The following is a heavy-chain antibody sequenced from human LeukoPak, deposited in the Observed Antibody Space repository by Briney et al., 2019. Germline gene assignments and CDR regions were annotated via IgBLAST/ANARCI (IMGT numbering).Heavy chain of an antibody. Sequence: SETLSLTCTVSGASISDYYWSWIRQPPGKGLEWIGYVHYSGRINYNPSLTSRVTISVDTSKKQISLKLSSVTAADTAVYYCARGGHFSGSSSGWSYYFDYWGQGTLVTVSS. CDR1: GASISDYY. J-gene: IGHJ4*02. V-gene: IGHV4-59*01. CDR3: ARGGHFSGSSSGWSYYFDY. D-gene: IGHD6-19*01. CDR2: VHYSGRI.